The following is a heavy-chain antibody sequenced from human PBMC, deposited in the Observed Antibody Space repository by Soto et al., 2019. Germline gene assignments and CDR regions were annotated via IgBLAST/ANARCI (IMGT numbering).Heavy chain of an antibody. D-gene: IGHD2-15*01. V-gene: IGHV5-51*01. CDR2: IYPGDSDT. CDR1: GYSFTSCW. J-gene: IGHJ6*02. CDR3: ARPRYPGRGYYGMDV. Sequence: GESLKISCKGSGYSFTSCWIGWVRQMPGKGLECMGIIYPGDSDTRCSPSFQGQVTISADKSISTAYLQWSSLKASDTAMYYCARPRYPGRGYYGMDVWGQGTTVTVSS.